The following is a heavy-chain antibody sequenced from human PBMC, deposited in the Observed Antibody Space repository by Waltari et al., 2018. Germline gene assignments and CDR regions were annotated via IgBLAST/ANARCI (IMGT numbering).Heavy chain of an antibody. CDR1: GFRFGEFG. J-gene: IGHJ3*02. Sequence: EVQLVESGGGVVRPGGSVRLSCEASGFRFGEFGMSWVRQAPGKGLEWVSGITWNGGGCGYADSWKGRFTISRDNAKNSLFLQMNSLTPEDTALYYCATLAGYKDVAFDIWGRGTMVTISS. CDR2: ITWNGGGC. V-gene: IGHV3-20*04. D-gene: IGHD5-12*01. CDR3: ATLAGYKDVAFDI.